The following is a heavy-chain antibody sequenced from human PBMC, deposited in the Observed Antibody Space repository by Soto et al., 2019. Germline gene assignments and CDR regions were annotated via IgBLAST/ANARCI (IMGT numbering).Heavy chain of an antibody. V-gene: IGHV3-48*02. D-gene: IGHD4-17*01. CDR3: ARGQAVTTSYFDY. CDR2: ISRSSSTI. Sequence: EVQLVESRGGLVQPGGSLRLSCAASGFTFSDYAMNWVRQAPGKGLEWVSFISRSSSTISYADSVKGRFAISRDIAKNSLYLQMNSLRDEDTAVYYCARGQAVTTSYFDYWGQGTLVTVSS. J-gene: IGHJ4*02. CDR1: GFTFSDYA.